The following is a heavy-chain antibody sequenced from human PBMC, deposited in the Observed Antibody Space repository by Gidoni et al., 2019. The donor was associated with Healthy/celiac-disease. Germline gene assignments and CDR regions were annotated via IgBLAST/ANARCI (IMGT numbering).Heavy chain of an antibody. V-gene: IGHV4-39*01. Sequence: QLQLQESGPGLVKPSETLSLTCTVSGGSISSSSYYWGWIRQPPGKGLEWIGSIYYSGSTYYNPSLKSRVTISVDTSKNQFSLKLSSVTAADTAVYYCASFYGSGTVHYWYGMDVWGQGTTVTVSS. J-gene: IGHJ6*02. CDR2: IYYSGST. D-gene: IGHD3-10*01. CDR3: ASFYGSGTVHYWYGMDV. CDR1: GGSISSSSYY.